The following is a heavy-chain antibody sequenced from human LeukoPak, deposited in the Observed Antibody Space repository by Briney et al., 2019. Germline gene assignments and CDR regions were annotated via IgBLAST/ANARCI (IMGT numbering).Heavy chain of an antibody. CDR1: GGSFSGYY. Sequence: PSETLSLTCAVYGGSFSGYYWSWIRQPPGKGLEWIGEINHSGSTNYNPSLKSRVTISVDRSKNQFSLKLSSVTAADTAVYYCARTFGGWILDYWGQGTLVTVSS. D-gene: IGHD6-19*01. V-gene: IGHV4-34*01. CDR3: ARTFGGWILDY. J-gene: IGHJ4*02. CDR2: INHSGST.